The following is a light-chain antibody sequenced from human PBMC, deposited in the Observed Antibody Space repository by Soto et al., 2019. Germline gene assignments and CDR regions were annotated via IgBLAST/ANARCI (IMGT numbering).Light chain of an antibody. CDR3: QQLNSYPLT. CDR2: AAS. CDR1: QGISSY. Sequence: DLQLTQSPSFLSASVGDRVTITCRASQGISSYLAWYQQKPGKAPKLLIYAASTLQSGVPSRFSGSGSGTEFTLTISSLQPEDFATYYCQQLNSYPLTSGGGTKVEIK. J-gene: IGKJ4*01. V-gene: IGKV1-9*01.